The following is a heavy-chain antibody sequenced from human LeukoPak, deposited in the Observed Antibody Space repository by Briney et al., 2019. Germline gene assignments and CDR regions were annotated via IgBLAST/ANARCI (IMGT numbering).Heavy chain of an antibody. CDR1: GFTLSSNW. V-gene: IGHV3-74*01. CDR2: INTDGSTT. CDR3: ARVAAGTGSFDY. Sequence: GSLRLSCAASGFTLSSNWMHWVRQAPGKGLAWVSRINTDGSTTTYADSVKGRFTISRDDAKNTLYLQMDSLRAEDTAVYYCARVAAGTGSFDYWGQGTLVTVSS. J-gene: IGHJ4*02. D-gene: IGHD3-10*01.